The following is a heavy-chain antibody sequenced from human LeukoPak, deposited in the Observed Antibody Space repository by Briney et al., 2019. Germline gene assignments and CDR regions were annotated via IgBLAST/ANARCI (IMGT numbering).Heavy chain of an antibody. Sequence: ASVKVSCESSGYTFTGYYMHWVRQAPGQGLEWMGWINPNSGGTNYAQKFQGRVTMTRDASISTAYMELSRLRSDDTAVYYCASGPGDSSGFDYWGQGTLVTVSS. CDR2: INPNSGGT. J-gene: IGHJ4*02. D-gene: IGHD3-22*01. CDR3: ASGPGDSSGFDY. CDR1: GYTFTGYY. V-gene: IGHV1-2*02.